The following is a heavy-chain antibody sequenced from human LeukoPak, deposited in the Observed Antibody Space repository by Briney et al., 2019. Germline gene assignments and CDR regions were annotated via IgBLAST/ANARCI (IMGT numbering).Heavy chain of an antibody. J-gene: IGHJ6*03. CDR3: ARARADMDV. CDR2: ISNGGDT. Sequence: GGSLRLSCAASGFTVRDNYMSWVRQAPGKGLESVSVISNGGDTYYADSVKGRFTISRDISKNTLYLQMNSLTAEDTATYYCARARADMDVWGKGTTVTISS. V-gene: IGHV3-53*01. CDR1: GFTVRDNY.